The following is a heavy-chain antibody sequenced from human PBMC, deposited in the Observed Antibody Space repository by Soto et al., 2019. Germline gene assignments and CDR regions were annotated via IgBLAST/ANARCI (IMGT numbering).Heavy chain of an antibody. CDR3: AASMHDAFDI. Sequence: GEALKISGEGCGCSLTRYWIGWGRQMHGKGLEWMGIIYPGDSDTRYSPSFQGQVTISADKSISTAYLQWSSLKASDTAMYYCAASMHDAFDIWGQGTMVTVSS. J-gene: IGHJ3*02. V-gene: IGHV5-51*01. CDR1: GCSLTRYW. CDR2: IYPGDSDT. D-gene: IGHD2-2*01.